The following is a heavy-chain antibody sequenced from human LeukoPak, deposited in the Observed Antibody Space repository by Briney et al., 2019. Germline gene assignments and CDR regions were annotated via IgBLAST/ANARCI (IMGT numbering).Heavy chain of an antibody. CDR2: IDPSDSYT. CDR1: GYSFTSYW. J-gene: IGHJ3*02. Sequence: GESLKISCKGSGYSFTSYWISWVRQMPGKGLEWMGRIDPSDSYTNYSPSFQGHVTISADKSISTAYLQWSSLKASDTAMYYCARHVEYCSSTSCYRHNAFDIWGQGTMDTVSS. CDR3: ARHVEYCSSTSCYRHNAFDI. V-gene: IGHV5-10-1*01. D-gene: IGHD2-2*01.